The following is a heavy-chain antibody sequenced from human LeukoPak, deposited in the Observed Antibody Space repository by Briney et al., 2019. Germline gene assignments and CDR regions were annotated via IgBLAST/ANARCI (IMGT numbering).Heavy chain of an antibody. Sequence: GGSLRLSCAASGFTSGFTFDAYGMNWVRQVPGKGLEWVSGISRDGGRTGYADSVQGRFTISRDNSRNSLHLQMNSLRVEDTAFYYCVKDSNYDFWSGYYKGFDNWGQGTLVTVSS. CDR2: ISRDGGRT. D-gene: IGHD3-3*01. J-gene: IGHJ4*02. CDR3: VKDSNYDFWSGYYKGFDN. CDR1: GFTFDAYG. V-gene: IGHV3-20*04.